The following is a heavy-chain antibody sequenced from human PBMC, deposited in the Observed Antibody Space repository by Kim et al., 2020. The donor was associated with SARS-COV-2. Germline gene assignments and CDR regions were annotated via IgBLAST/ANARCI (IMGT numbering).Heavy chain of an antibody. J-gene: IGHJ5*02. Sequence: SETLSLTCTVSGGSVSSGSYYWSWIRQPPGKGLEWIGYIYYSGSTNYNPSLKSRVTISVDTSKNQFSLKLSSVTAADTAVYYCASEKQGYSYGGGFDPWGQGTLVTVSS. CDR2: IYYSGST. D-gene: IGHD5-18*01. CDR1: GGSVSSGSYY. V-gene: IGHV4-61*01. CDR3: ASEKQGYSYGGGFDP.